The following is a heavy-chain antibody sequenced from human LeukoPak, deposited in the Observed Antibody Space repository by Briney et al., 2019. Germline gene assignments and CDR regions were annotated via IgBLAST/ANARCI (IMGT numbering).Heavy chain of an antibody. CDR1: GFTVSTNY. Sequence: PGGSLRLSCAASGFTVSTNYMSWVRQAPGKGLEWVSVIYSGGTTYYAASVRGRFTISRDNSKNTLYLQMNSLRAEDTAVYYCARSGGRGYYPHYFDYWGQGTLVTVSS. J-gene: IGHJ4*02. V-gene: IGHV3-53*01. CDR3: ARSGGRGYYPHYFDY. CDR2: IYSGGTT. D-gene: IGHD3-22*01.